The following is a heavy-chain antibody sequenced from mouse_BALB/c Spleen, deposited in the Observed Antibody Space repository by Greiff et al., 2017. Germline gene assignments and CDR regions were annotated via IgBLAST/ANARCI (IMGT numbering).Heavy chain of an antibody. CDR1: GYSFTGYY. V-gene: IGHV1-31*01. CDR2: INPYNGAT. CDR3: ARSDYYGSSSFAY. Sequence: EVKLQESGPELVKPGASVKISCKASGYSFTGYYMHWVKQSHVKSLEWIGRINPYNGATSYNQNFKDKASLTVDKSSSTAYMELHSLTSEDSAVYYCARSDYYGSSSFAYWGQGTLVTVSA. D-gene: IGHD1-1*01. J-gene: IGHJ3*01.